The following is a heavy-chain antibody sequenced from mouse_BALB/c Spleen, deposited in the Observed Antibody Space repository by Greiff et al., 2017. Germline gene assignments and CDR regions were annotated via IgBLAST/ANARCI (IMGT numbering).Heavy chain of an antibody. D-gene: IGHD2-14*01. CDR2: ISSGGSYT. J-gene: IGHJ4*01. CDR3: TRDRGYRDDDYAMDY. Sequence: EVMLVESGGGLVKPGGSLKLSCAASGFTFSSYTMSCVRQTPEKWLAWVATISSGGSYTYYPDSVKGRFTISRDNAKNTLYLQMSSLKSEDTAMYYCTRDRGYRDDDYAMDYWGQGNSGNVSS. CDR1: GFTFSSYT. V-gene: IGHV5-6-4*01.